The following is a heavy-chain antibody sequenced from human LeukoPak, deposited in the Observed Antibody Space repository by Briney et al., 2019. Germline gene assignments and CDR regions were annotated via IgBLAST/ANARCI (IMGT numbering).Heavy chain of an antibody. CDR3: ARLYSSSWLEYFQH. CDR1: GGSISSYY. Sequence: TSETLSLTCTVSGGSISSYYRSWIRQPPGKGLEWIGYIYYSGSTNYNPSLKSRVTISVDTSKNQFSLKLSSVTAADTAVYYCARLYSSSWLEYFQHWGQGTLVTVSS. V-gene: IGHV4-59*08. CDR2: IYYSGST. J-gene: IGHJ1*01. D-gene: IGHD6-13*01.